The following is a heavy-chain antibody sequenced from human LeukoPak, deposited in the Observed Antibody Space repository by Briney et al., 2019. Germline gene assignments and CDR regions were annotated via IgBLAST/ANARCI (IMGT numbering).Heavy chain of an antibody. CDR1: GGSISSGGYS. D-gene: IGHD4-17*01. V-gene: IGHV4-30-2*01. Sequence: PSQTLSLTCAVSGGSISSGGYSWSWIRQPPGKGLGWIGYIYHSGSTYYNPSLKSRVTISVDRSKNQFSLKLSSVTAADTAVYYCARGGDYGDSRIDYWGQGTLVTVSS. CDR2: IYHSGST. CDR3: ARGGDYGDSRIDY. J-gene: IGHJ4*02.